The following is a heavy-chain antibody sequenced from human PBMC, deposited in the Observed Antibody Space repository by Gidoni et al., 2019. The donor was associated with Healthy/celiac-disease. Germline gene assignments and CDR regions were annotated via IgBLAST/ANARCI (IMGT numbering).Heavy chain of an antibody. CDR2: ISSNGGST. D-gene: IGHD5-18*01. J-gene: IGHJ3*02. CDR1: GFTFSSYS. Sequence: EVQLVESGGGLVQPGGSLRLSCAASGFTFSSYSMHWVRQAPGKGLEYVSAISSNGGSTYYANSVKGRFTISRDNSKNTLYLQMGSLRPEDMAVYYCARDVERYRYGYSVAFDIWGQGTMVTVSS. CDR3: ARDVERYRYGYSVAFDI. V-gene: IGHV3-64*01.